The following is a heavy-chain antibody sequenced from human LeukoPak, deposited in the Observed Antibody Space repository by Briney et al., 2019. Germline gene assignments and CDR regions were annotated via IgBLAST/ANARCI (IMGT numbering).Heavy chain of an antibody. CDR1: GLTFSNYS. CDR3: ARAEALKFRDFDY. Sequence: GGSLRLSCAASGLTFSNYSMNWVRQAPGKGLEWVPSITSSGSYIYYADSVKGRFTISRDNARNSLYLQMNSLRAEDTAIYYCARAEALKFRDFDYWGQGTLVTVSS. V-gene: IGHV3-21*01. J-gene: IGHJ4*02. CDR2: ITSSGSYI.